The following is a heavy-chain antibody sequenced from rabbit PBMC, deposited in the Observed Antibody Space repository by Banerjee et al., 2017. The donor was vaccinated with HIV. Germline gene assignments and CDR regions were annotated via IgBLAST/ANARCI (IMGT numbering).Heavy chain of an antibody. CDR1: GFSFSSSYY. CDR2: IYAGSSGST. Sequence: QSLEESGGDLVKPGASLTLTCTASGFSFSSSYYMCWVRQAPGKGLEWIGCIYAGSSGSTAYASWAKGRFTISKTSSTTVTLQMTSLTAADTATYFCARGLARGSGWGNFNLWGPGTLVTVS. D-gene: IGHD4-1*01. V-gene: IGHV1S40*01. J-gene: IGHJ4*01. CDR3: ARGLARGSGWGNFNL.